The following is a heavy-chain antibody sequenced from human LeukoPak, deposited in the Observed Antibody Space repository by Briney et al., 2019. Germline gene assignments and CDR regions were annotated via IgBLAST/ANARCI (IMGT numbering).Heavy chain of an antibody. J-gene: IGHJ6*02. Sequence: GGSLRLSCAASGYIFSSYAMSWVRQAPGKGLEWVSAISGSGGTTYYADSVRGRFTISRDNSKNTLYLQMNSLRAEDTAVYYCAKDSSKYNWNDAGMDVWGQGTTVTVSS. CDR1: GYIFSSYA. CDR3: AKDSSKYNWNDAGMDV. D-gene: IGHD1-20*01. CDR2: ISGSGGTT. V-gene: IGHV3-23*01.